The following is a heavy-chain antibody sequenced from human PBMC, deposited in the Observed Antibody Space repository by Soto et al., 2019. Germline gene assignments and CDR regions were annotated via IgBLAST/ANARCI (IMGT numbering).Heavy chain of an antibody. CDR1: GYTFNTYG. D-gene: IGHD3-3*01. CDR3: ARDPHEFWTSYWFDP. CDR2: ISAYDGKT. Sequence: ASVKVSCKTSGYTFNTYGINWVRQAPGQGLELMGWISAYDGKTTYAEKFQGRVTLTTDTSTSTAYMELRSLRSDDTAIYYCARDPHEFWTSYWFDPWGRGTPVTVSS. V-gene: IGHV1-18*01. J-gene: IGHJ5*02.